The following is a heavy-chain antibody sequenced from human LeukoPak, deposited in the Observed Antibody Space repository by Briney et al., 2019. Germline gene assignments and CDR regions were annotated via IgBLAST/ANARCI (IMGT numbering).Heavy chain of an antibody. CDR3: ARGGAINSSWLKYFDY. CDR2: INPNSGGT. J-gene: IGHJ4*02. CDR1: GYTFTGYY. D-gene: IGHD6-13*01. Sequence: ASVKVSCKASGYTFTGYYMHWVRQAPGQGLEWMGWINPNSGGTNYAQKFQGRVTMTRDMSISTAYMELSRLRSDDTAVYYCARGGAINSSWLKYFDYWGQGTLVTVSS. V-gene: IGHV1-2*02.